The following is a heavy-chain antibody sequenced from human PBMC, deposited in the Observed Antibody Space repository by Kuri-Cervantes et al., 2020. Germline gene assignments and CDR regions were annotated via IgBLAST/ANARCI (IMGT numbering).Heavy chain of an antibody. CDR1: GGSVNSGLYY. J-gene: IGHJ4*02. CDR2: IYYNGHT. Sequence: SETLSLTCTVSGGSVNSGLYYWTWIRQPPGKGLEWIGYIYYNGHTDYNPSLKSRVTMSIDTSKNQFSLRLSSVTAADTAVYYCARGRRHTAMVTGGDGDYWGQGTLVTVSS. D-gene: IGHD5-18*01. CDR3: ARGRRHTAMVTGGDGDY. V-gene: IGHV4-61*01.